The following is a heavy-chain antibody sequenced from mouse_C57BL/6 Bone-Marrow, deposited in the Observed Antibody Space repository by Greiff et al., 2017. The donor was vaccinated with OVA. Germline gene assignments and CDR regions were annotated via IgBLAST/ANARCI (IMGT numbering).Heavy chain of an antibody. D-gene: IGHD1-1*01. CDR1: GFTFSDFY. Sequence: DVKLVESGGGLVQSGRSLRLSCATSGFTFSDFYMEWVRQAPGKGLEWIAASRNKANDYTTEYSASVKGRFIVSRDTSQSILYLQMNALRAEDTAIYYCARDVITTVVAPLFDYWGQGTTLTVSS. J-gene: IGHJ2*01. CDR3: ARDVITTVVAPLFDY. V-gene: IGHV7-1*01. CDR2: SRNKANDYTT.